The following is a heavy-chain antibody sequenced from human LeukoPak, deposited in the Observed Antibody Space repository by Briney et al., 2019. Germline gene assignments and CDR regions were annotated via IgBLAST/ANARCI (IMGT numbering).Heavy chain of an antibody. CDR1: GYAVTSYG. Sequence: ASVKVSCKASGYAVTSYGISWVRQAPGQRLEWLGWISAYNGNTNYAQNLQGRVTMTTDTSTSTAYMELRSVRCDDTAVYYCARDTQDSSGYYPYFDYWGQGTLVTVSS. CDR3: ARDTQDSSGYYPYFDY. CDR2: ISAYNGNT. J-gene: IGHJ4*02. V-gene: IGHV1-18*01. D-gene: IGHD3-22*01.